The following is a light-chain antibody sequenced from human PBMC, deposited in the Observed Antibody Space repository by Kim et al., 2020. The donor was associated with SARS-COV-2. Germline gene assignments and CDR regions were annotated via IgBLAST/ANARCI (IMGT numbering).Light chain of an antibody. CDR1: QGISSY. V-gene: IGKV1-8*01. CDR2: AAS. Sequence: SASTGDRVTITCRASQGISSYLAWYQQKPGKAPKLLIYAASTLQSGVPSRFSGSGSGTDFTLTISGLQSEDFATYYCQQYYSYPYTFGQGTKLEI. CDR3: QQYYSYPYT. J-gene: IGKJ2*01.